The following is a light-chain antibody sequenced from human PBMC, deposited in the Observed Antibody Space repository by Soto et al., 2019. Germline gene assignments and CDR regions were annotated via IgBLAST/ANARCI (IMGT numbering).Light chain of an antibody. CDR2: GNS. V-gene: IGLV1-40*01. CDR1: SSNIGAGYD. CDR3: QSYDSRRDVV. Sequence: QPVLTQPPSVSGAPGQRVTISCTGSSSNIGAGYDVHWYQQLPGTAPKLLIYGNSNRPSGVPDRFSGSKSGTSASLAITGLQAEDEADYYCQSYDSRRDVVFGGGTKLTVL. J-gene: IGLJ2*01.